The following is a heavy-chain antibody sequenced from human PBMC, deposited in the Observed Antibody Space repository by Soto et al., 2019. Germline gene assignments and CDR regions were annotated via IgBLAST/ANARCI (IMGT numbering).Heavy chain of an antibody. CDR2: SGRVGDT. J-gene: IGHJ4*02. V-gene: IGHV3-13*01. D-gene: IGHD2-21*02. CDR1: GFTFSTHD. Sequence: EVQLVESGGGLVQPGGSLRLSCAAAGFTFSTHDMHWVRQGPGKGLEWVSGSGRVGDTYYAGSVKGRFIVSREDAKNSLYLQMNSLRVEDTSVYYCARAGYCGPGCYYYFDYWGQGTLVTVSS. CDR3: ARAGYCGPGCYYYFDY.